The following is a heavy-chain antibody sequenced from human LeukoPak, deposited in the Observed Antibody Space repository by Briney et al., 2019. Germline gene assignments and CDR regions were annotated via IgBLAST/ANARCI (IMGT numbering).Heavy chain of an antibody. CDR3: ARTVRAYDFWSGYYMSWFDP. J-gene: IGHJ5*02. D-gene: IGHD3-3*01. V-gene: IGHV4-4*02. CDR1: GGSISSSNW. Sequence: SETLSLTCAVSGGSISSSNWWSWVRQPPGKGLEWIGEIYHSGSTNYNPSLKSRVTISVDKSKNQFSLKLSSVTAADTAVYYRARTVRAYDFWSGYYMSWFDPWGQGTLVTVSS. CDR2: IYHSGST.